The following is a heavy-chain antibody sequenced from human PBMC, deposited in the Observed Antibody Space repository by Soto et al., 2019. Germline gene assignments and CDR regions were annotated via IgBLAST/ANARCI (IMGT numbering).Heavy chain of an antibody. CDR3: ARRYGYSFDY. V-gene: IGHV4-59*08. CDR1: GGSISSYY. Sequence: QVQLQESGPGLVKPSETLSLTCTVSGGSISSYYWSWIRQPPGKGLEWIGYIYYSGSTNYNPSLKSRVSMSVHTSKTPFSLRLSPVTAADTAVYYCARRYGYSFDYWGQGTLVTVS. D-gene: IGHD1-1*01. CDR2: IYYSGST. J-gene: IGHJ4*02.